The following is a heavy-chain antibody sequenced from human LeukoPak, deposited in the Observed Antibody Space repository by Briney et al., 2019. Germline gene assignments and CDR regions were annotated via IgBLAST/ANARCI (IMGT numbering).Heavy chain of an antibody. CDR2: INAVNGNT. J-gene: IGHJ4*02. CDR1: GYTFTSYA. CDR3: ARDAYDSSSGYYEFTFDY. D-gene: IGHD3-22*01. V-gene: IGHV1-3*01. Sequence: ASVKVSCKASGYTFTSYAMHWVRQAPGQRLEWMGWINAVNGNTKYSQRFQGRVTITRDTSASTAYMELSSLRSEDTAVYYCARDAYDSSSGYYEFTFDYWGQGTLVTVSS.